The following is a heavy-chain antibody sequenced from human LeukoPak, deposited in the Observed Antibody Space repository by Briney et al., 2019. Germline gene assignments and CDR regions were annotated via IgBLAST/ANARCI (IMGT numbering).Heavy chain of an antibody. CDR2: INHSGST. D-gene: IGHD3-16*01. V-gene: IGHV4-34*01. CDR1: GGSFSGYY. CDR3: ARRYGWEDY. Sequence: SETLSLTCAVYGGSFSGYYWSWIRQPPGKGLEWIGEINHSGSTNYNPSLKSRVTISVDTSENQFSLKLSSVTAADTAVYYCARRYGWEDYWGQGTLVTVSS. J-gene: IGHJ4*02.